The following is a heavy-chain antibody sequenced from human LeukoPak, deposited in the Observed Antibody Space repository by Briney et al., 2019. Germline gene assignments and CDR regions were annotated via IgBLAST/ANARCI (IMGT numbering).Heavy chain of an antibody. Sequence: KPSETLSLTCTVSGGSISSGSYYWSWIRQPAGKGLEWIGRIYTSGSTNYNPSLKSRVTISVDTSKNQFSLKLSSVTAADTAVYYCARGKSPRGAFDIWGQGTMVTVSS. CDR2: IYTSGST. V-gene: IGHV4-61*02. CDR1: GGSISSGSYY. CDR3: ARGKSPRGAFDI. J-gene: IGHJ3*02.